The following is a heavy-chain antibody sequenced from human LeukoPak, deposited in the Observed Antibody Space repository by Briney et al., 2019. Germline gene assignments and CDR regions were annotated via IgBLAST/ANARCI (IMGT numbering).Heavy chain of an antibody. CDR3: AKTRRDIVVVPDAPFDY. Sequence: GGSLRLSCAASGFIFSTYGMSWVRQAPGKGLEWVSAISGSGRSTYYADSVTGRFTISRDNSKNTLYLQMHSLRAEDTAVYYCAKTRRDIVVVPDAPFDYWGQGTLVTVSS. D-gene: IGHD2-2*01. CDR2: ISGSGRST. J-gene: IGHJ4*02. V-gene: IGHV3-23*01. CDR1: GFIFSTYG.